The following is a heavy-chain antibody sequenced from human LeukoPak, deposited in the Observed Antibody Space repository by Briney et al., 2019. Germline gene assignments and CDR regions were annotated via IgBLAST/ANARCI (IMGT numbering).Heavy chain of an antibody. CDR2: INHSGST. CDR1: GGSFSGYY. V-gene: IGHV4-34*01. CDR3: ARVPTVTFFDY. J-gene: IGHJ4*02. D-gene: IGHD4-17*01. Sequence: KPSETLSLTCAAYGGSFSGYYWSWIRQPPGKGLEWIGEINHSGSTNYNPSLKSRVTISVDTSKNQFSLKLSSVTAADTAVYYCARVPTVTFFDYWGQGTLVTVSS.